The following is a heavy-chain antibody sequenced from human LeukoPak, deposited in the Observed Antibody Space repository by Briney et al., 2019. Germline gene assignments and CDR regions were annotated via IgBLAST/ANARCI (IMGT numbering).Heavy chain of an antibody. Sequence: GGSPRLSCVASGFTFTTYSMNWVRQAPGKGLEWVASITSSSTSMYYADSVKGRFTISRDNAKNSLYLQMNSLRAEDTAVYYCARTYYDILTGYNPYFDFWGQGTLVTVSS. D-gene: IGHD3-9*01. CDR2: ITSSSTSM. CDR1: GFTFTTYS. V-gene: IGHV3-21*01. CDR3: ARTYYDILTGYNPYFDF. J-gene: IGHJ4*02.